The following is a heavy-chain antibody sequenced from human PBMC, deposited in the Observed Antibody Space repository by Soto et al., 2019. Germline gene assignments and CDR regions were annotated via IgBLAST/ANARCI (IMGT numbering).Heavy chain of an antibody. Sequence: QVQLQESGPGLVKPSETLSLTCTVSGGSVSSGSYYWSWIRQPPGKGLEWIGYIYYSGSTTYNPSLKSRVTISVDTSKNHFSLKLSSVTAADTAVYYCSSRVVSLLYGGHSFFGYWGQGTLVTVSS. CDR3: SSRVVSLLYGGHSFFGY. D-gene: IGHD2-2*02. CDR1: GGSVSSGSYY. V-gene: IGHV4-61*03. CDR2: IYYSGST. J-gene: IGHJ4*02.